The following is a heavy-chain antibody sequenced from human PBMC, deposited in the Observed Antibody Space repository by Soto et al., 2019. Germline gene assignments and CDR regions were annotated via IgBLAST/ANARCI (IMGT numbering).Heavy chain of an antibody. CDR1: GGTFSSYA. CDR3: ARGITIIVVAAFDACDN. CDR2: IIPIFGTA. V-gene: IGHV1-69*01. D-gene: IGHD3-22*01. J-gene: IGHJ3*02. Sequence: QVQLVQSGAEVKKPGSSVKVSCKASGGTFSSYAISWVRQAPGQGLEWMGGIIPIFGTANYAQKFQGRVTITEDESTSTAYTERSSVRTEDTAVYYCARGITIIVVAAFDACDNSGKGTMVTFST.